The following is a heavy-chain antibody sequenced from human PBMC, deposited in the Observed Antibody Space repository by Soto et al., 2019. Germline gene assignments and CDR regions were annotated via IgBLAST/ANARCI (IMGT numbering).Heavy chain of an antibody. V-gene: IGHV3-30*18. J-gene: IGHJ6*02. D-gene: IGHD3-9*01. Sequence: QVQLVESGGGVVQPGRSLRLSCAASGFTFGSYGMHWVRQAPGKGLEWVAVISYDGSNKYYADSVKGRFTISRDNSKNTLYLQMNSLRAEDTAVYYCAKDLTYYDILTGPDTYYGMDVWGQGTTVTVSS. CDR2: ISYDGSNK. CDR1: GFTFGSYG. CDR3: AKDLTYYDILTGPDTYYGMDV.